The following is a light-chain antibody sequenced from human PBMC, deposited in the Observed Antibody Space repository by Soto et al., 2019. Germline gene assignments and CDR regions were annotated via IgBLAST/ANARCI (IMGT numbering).Light chain of an antibody. V-gene: IGLV1-40*01. CDR1: NSNLGAGYD. Sequence: QSVLTQPPSVSGAPGQRVTISCTGNNSNLGAGYDVHWYQQLPGAAPKLVIFGNRNRPSGVPERFSGSKSGTSASLAITGLQAEDEADYYCCTYAGRSTIVLFGTGTKLTVL. J-gene: IGLJ1*01. CDR3: CTYAGRSTIVL. CDR2: GNR.